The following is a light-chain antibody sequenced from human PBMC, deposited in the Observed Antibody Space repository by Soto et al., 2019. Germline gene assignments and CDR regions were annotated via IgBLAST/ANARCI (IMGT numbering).Light chain of an antibody. Sequence: QSVLTQPASVSGSPGQSITISCTSSDVGTYNLVSWYQHHPGKAPKLMIYDGSKRPSGVSNRVSGSKSGNTASLTISGLQAEDEADYYCCSYAGSSTVVFGGGTKLTVL. CDR1: SSDVGTYNL. V-gene: IGLV2-23*01. CDR3: CSYAGSSTVV. CDR2: DGS. J-gene: IGLJ2*01.